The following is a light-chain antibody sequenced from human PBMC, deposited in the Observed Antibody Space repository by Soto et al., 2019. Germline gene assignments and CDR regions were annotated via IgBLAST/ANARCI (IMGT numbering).Light chain of an antibody. CDR1: TSDVGGHNY. CDR2: EVI. J-gene: IGLJ3*02. V-gene: IGLV2-14*01. Sequence: QSALTQPASVSGSPGQSITISCTGTTSDVGGHNYVSWYQQYPDKAPKLMVYEVINRPSGVSNRFSGSKSDNTASLTISGLQAEDEADYYCISYSSSSTPWVFGGGTKLTVL. CDR3: ISYSSSSTPWV.